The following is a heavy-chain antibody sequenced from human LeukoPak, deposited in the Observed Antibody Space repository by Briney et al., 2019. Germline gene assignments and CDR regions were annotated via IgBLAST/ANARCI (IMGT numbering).Heavy chain of an antibody. D-gene: IGHD6-19*01. J-gene: IGHJ4*02. CDR1: GFTLTDNY. CDR3: ARRVYNSGWYIDY. V-gene: IGHV3-11*04. Sequence: GGSLRLSCAASGFTLTDNYMSWIRQAPGKGLEWVAYINNVGNIIYYADSVKGRFTISRDNAKQSLYLQMNSLRAEDTAVYYCARRVYNSGWYIDYWGQGTLVTVSS. CDR2: INNVGNII.